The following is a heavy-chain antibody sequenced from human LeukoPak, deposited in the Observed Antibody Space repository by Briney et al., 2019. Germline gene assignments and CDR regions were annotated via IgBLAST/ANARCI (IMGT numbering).Heavy chain of an antibody. D-gene: IGHD3-10*01. V-gene: IGHV1-2*02. Sequence: ASVKVSCKASGYTFTGYYIHWVRQAPGQGLEWMGGIIPIFGTANYAQKFQGRVTMTRNTSISTAYMELSSLRSEDTAVYYCARAVGLLWFGELSSWGQGTLVTVSS. CDR3: ARAVGLLWFGELSS. CDR1: GYTFTGYY. CDR2: IIPIFGTA. J-gene: IGHJ5*02.